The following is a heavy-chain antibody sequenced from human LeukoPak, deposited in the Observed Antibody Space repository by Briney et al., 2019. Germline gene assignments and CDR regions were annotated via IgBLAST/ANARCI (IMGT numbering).Heavy chain of an antibody. D-gene: IGHD3-9*01. CDR2: IYSTGRT. CDR1: GVSIDSNY. V-gene: IGHV4-4*07. J-gene: IGHJ1*01. CDR3: ARLGANDSLTGYISA. Sequence: SETLSLTCSVSGVSIDSNYWSWVRQPAGKGLEWIGRIYSTGRTTYNPSLKSRVTMSVDTSQNQFSLRLSSVTAADAAVYYCARLGANDSLTGYISAWGQGTLVTASP.